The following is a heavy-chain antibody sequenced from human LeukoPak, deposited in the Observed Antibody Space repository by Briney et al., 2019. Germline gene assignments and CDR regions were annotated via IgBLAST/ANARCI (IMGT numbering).Heavy chain of an antibody. D-gene: IGHD3-3*01. CDR2: ISGSGGTT. J-gene: IGHJ4*02. Sequence: GGSLRLSCAASEFTFSNYVMSWVRQAPGKGLEWVSAISGSGGTTYYADSVKGRFTISRDNSKNTLYLHMSSLRAEDTAIYYSAKAPRIFGVVIDNWGQGILVTVSS. CDR1: EFTFSNYV. V-gene: IGHV3-23*01. CDR3: AKAPRIFGVVIDN.